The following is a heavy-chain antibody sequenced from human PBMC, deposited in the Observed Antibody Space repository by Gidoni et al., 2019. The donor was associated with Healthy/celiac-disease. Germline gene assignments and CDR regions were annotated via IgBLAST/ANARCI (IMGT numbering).Heavy chain of an antibody. D-gene: IGHD3-22*01. CDR1: GFTFSSYA. J-gene: IGHJ4*02. CDR3: AKVTMIVVVIAELDY. V-gene: IGHV3-23*01. Sequence: EVQLLESGGGLVQPGGSLRLSCAASGFTFSSYAMSWVRPAPGKGLEWVSAISGSGGRTYFADSVKGRFTISRDNSKNTLYLQMNSLRAYDTAVYYCAKVTMIVVVIAELDYWGQGTLVTVSS. CDR2: ISGSGGRT.